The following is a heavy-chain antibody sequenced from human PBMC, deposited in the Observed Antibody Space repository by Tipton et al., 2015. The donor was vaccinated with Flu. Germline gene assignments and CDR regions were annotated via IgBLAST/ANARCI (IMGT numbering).Heavy chain of an antibody. Sequence: TLSLTCTVSGGSVSSGSYYWSWIRQPPGKGLEWIGYIYYSGSTNYNPSLKSRVTISVDTSKNQFSLKLSSVTAADTAVYYCASPPYNWNYEDAFDIWGQGTMVTVSS. CDR2: IYYSGST. CDR1: GGSVSSGSYY. D-gene: IGHD1-7*01. CDR3: ASPPYNWNYEDAFDI. J-gene: IGHJ3*02. V-gene: IGHV4-61*01.